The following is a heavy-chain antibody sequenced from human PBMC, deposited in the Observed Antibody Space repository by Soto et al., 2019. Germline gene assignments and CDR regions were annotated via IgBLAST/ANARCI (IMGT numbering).Heavy chain of an antibody. D-gene: IGHD3-3*01. J-gene: IGHJ5*02. CDR1: GFTFSDYA. V-gene: IGHV3-23*01. CDR3: ANGRFLEWLLPDNWFDP. CDR2: ISGSGGST. Sequence: PGGYLRLSCAASGFTFSDYAMNWVRQAPGKGLEWVSAISGSGGSTYYADSVKGRFTISRDNFKNMLYLQMNSLRAEDTAIYYCANGRFLEWLLPDNWFDPWGQGTLVTVSS.